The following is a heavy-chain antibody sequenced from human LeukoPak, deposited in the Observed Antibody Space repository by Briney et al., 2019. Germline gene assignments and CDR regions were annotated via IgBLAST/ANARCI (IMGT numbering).Heavy chain of an antibody. D-gene: IGHD3-9*01. V-gene: IGHV3-33*01. J-gene: IGHJ4*02. CDR2: IWYDGSNK. Sequence: GRSLRLSCAASGFTFSSYGMHWVRQAPGKGLEWVAVIWYDGSNKYYADSVKGRFTISRDNSKNTPYLQMNSLRAEDTAVYYCAREGSVLRYFEAIDYWGQGTLVTVSS. CDR1: GFTFSSYG. CDR3: AREGSVLRYFEAIDY.